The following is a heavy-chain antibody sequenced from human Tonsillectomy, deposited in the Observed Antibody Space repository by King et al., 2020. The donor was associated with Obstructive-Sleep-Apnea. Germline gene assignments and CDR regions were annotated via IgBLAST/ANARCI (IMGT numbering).Heavy chain of an antibody. J-gene: IGHJ6*02. Sequence: VQLVESGGGLVQPGGSLRLSCSASGFTFSSYAMHWVRQAPGKGLEYVSAISSNGGSTYYADSVKGRFTISRDNSKNTLYLQMSSLRAEDTAVYYCVIAYCGGDCYSNGMDVRGQGTTVTVSS. D-gene: IGHD2-21*02. V-gene: IGHV3-64D*09. CDR3: VIAYCGGDCYSNGMDV. CDR2: ISSNGGST. CDR1: GFTFSSYA.